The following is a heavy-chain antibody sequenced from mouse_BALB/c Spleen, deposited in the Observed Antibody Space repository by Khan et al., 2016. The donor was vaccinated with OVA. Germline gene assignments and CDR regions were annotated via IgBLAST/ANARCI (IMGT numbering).Heavy chain of an antibody. Sequence: VQLQESGPELVKPGASLKVSCKASGYTFTDYIIGWVKQSTRQGLEWIGDIFPGSDTPYYNEKFKDKATLTVDKSANKAYMQLSSLTSEESEVYFYSRGRYAAFAYWGQGTLVTVSA. D-gene: IGHD2-14*01. CDR1: GYTFTDYI. J-gene: IGHJ3*01. CDR2: IFPGSDTP. CDR3: SRGRYAAFAY. V-gene: IGHV1-75*01.